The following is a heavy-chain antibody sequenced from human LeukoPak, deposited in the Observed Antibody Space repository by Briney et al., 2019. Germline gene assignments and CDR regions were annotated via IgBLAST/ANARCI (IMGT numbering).Heavy chain of an antibody. J-gene: IGHJ4*02. CDR3: ARDGVYSGYRGFDY. CDR2: IYYSGST. V-gene: IGHV4-59*01. Sequence: PSETLSLTCTVSGGSISSYYWSWIRQPPGKGLEWIGYIYYSGSTNYNPSLKSRVTISVDTSKNQFSLKLSSVTAADTAVYYCARDGVYSGYRGFDYWGQGTLVTVSS. CDR1: GGSISSYY. D-gene: IGHD5-12*01.